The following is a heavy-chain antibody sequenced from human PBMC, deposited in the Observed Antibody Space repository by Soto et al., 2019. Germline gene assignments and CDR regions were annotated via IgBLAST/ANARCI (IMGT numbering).Heavy chain of an antibody. J-gene: IGHJ3*02. CDR2: INSDGSST. Sequence: EVQLVESGGGLVQPGGSLRLSCAASGFTFSSYWMHWVRQAPGKGLVWVSRINSDGSSTSYADSVKGRFTISRDNAKNTLYLQMISLRAEDTAGYYCARVRRIQPPDDIWGQGTMVTVSS. CDR3: ARVRRIQPPDDI. V-gene: IGHV3-74*01. D-gene: IGHD5-18*01. CDR1: GFTFSSYW.